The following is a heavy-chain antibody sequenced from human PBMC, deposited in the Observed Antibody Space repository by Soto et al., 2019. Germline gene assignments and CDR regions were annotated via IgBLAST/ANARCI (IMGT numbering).Heavy chain of an antibody. CDR3: ARVVTVVKSFHYWYFDL. V-gene: IGHV1-69*12. J-gene: IGHJ2*01. CDR1: GGTFSSYA. CDR2: IIPIFGTT. Sequence: QVQLVQSGAEVKKPGSSVKVSCKASGGTFSSYAISWVRQAPGQGLEWMGGIIPIFGTTNYAQKFQGRVTITADESTITAYMELSSLRSEDTAMYYCARVVTVVKSFHYWYFDLWGRGTLVTVSS. D-gene: IGHD2-15*01.